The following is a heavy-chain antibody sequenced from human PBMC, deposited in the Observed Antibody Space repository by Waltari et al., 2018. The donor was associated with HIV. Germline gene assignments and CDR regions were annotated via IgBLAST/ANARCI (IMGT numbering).Heavy chain of an antibody. CDR3: ARGPSSGWSWFDP. D-gene: IGHD6-19*01. CDR2: IGSLQNFI. J-gene: IGHJ5*02. Sequence: EVRLLESGGGLVRPGGSLRLAFAASGFRFMDYNMNWVRQGPGKGLEWVASIGSLQNFIHYADSVKGRFTVSRDNAKNSLYLQMNSLTAEDTAVYYCARGPSSGWSWFDPWGQGTLVTVSS. CDR1: GFRFMDYN. V-gene: IGHV3-21*01.